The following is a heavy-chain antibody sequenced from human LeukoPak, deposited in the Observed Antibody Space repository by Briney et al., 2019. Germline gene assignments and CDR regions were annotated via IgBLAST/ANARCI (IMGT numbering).Heavy chain of an antibody. V-gene: IGHV3-30-3*01. D-gene: IGHD5-24*01. CDR3: ARDGGVGDGYEAIDY. Sequence: GGSLRLSCAASGFTFSSYAMHWVRQAPGKGLEWVAVISYDGSNKYYADSVEGRFTISRDNSKNTLYLQMNSLRAEDTAVYYCARDGGVGDGYEAIDYWGQGTLVTVSS. CDR1: GFTFSSYA. J-gene: IGHJ4*02. CDR2: ISYDGSNK.